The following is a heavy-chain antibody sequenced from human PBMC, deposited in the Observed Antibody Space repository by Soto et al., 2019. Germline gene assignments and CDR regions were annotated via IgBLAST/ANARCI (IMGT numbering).Heavy chain of an antibody. J-gene: IGHJ3*02. Sequence: QLHLVQSGAVVKKPGASVTVSCSASGYPVTAYYMHWVRQAPGRGLEWMGGINPATGAAKYTQTFQGEVTRTRDTATSTVFMELSGLTSEDTAVFYCARGGGVGVAGSAAFDMWGQGTLVTVSS. CDR3: ARGGGVGVAGSAAFDM. CDR1: GYPVTAYY. CDR2: INPATGAA. D-gene: IGHD3-3*01. V-gene: IGHV1-2*02.